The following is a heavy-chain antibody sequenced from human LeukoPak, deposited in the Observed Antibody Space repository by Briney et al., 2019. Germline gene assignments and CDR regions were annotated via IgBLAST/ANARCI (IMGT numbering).Heavy chain of an antibody. J-gene: IGHJ6*02. D-gene: IGHD1-7*01. CDR3: ARLNYTAYEYYYYYYGMDV. CDR2: INYSGST. V-gene: IGHV4-39*01. CDR1: GGSISSSSHY. Sequence: SETLSLTCTVSGGSISSSSHYWSWIRQPPGKGLEWIASINYSGSTYYNPSLKSRVTISVDTSKNQFSLKLSSVTAADTAVYYCARLNYTAYEYYYYYYGMDVWGQGTTVTVSS.